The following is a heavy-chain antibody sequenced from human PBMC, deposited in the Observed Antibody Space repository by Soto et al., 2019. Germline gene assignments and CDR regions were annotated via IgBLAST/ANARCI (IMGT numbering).Heavy chain of an antibody. CDR3: VTEQAGAASSPHWYFDF. J-gene: IGHJ2*01. D-gene: IGHD5-18*01. CDR1: GYTFSNYA. V-gene: IGHV1-3*01. CDR2: INPGNGNT. Sequence: ASVKVSCKASGYTFSNYAMHWVRQAPGQRLEWMGWINPGNGNTKYSQKFQGRVTISRDTSASTAYMELSSLRSEDTAVYQCVTEQAGAASSPHWYFDFWRSRSMVTVSS.